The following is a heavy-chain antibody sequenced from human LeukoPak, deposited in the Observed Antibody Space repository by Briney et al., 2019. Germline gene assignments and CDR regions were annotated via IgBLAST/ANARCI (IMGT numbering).Heavy chain of an antibody. Sequence: PGGSLRLSCAASGFTFSSYGMYWVRLDPGKGLEWVAFIQYDGSDTYYTDSMKGRFTISRDNSKNTLFLQMNNLRAEDTALYYCAKRDCSGNGCGYYYMGVWGKGTTVTVSS. CDR1: GFTFSSYG. D-gene: IGHD2-15*01. CDR2: IQYDGSDT. V-gene: IGHV3-30*02. J-gene: IGHJ6*03. CDR3: AKRDCSGNGCGYYYMGV.